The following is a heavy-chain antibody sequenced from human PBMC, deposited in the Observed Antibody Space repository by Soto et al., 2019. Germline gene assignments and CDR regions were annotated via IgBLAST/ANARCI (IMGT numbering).Heavy chain of an antibody. J-gene: IGHJ4*02. D-gene: IGHD3-10*01. CDR1: GFNFSSHA. CDR3: VKDSSGSWFSDFDS. Sequence: EVQLVESGGGLVQPGGSLRLPCSASGFNFSSHAMHWVRQAPGKGLEYVSGVSNSGRSTNYADSVKGRFTISRDNSTNTLYLQMSSLRPDDTAVYYCVKDSSGSWFSDFDSWGQGTLVTVSS. V-gene: IGHV3-64D*08. CDR2: VSNSGRST.